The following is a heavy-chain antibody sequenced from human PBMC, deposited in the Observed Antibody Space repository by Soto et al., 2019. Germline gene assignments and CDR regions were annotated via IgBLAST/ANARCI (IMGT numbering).Heavy chain of an antibody. CDR3: AKDFSPEEWVLYGMDV. J-gene: IGHJ6*02. CDR1: GFTFSSYA. V-gene: IGHV3-23*01. D-gene: IGHD5-12*01. CDR2: ISGSGGST. Sequence: TGGSLRLSCAASGFTFSSYAMSWVRQAPGKGLEWVSAISGSGGSTYYADSVKGRFTISRDNSKNTLYLQMNSLRAEDTAVYYCAKDFSPEEWVLYGMDVWGQGTTVTVSS.